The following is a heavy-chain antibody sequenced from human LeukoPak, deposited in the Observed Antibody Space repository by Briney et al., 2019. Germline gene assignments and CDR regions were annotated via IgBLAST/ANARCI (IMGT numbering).Heavy chain of an antibody. CDR1: GFTFSSYS. J-gene: IGHJ3*02. V-gene: IGHV3-23*01. CDR2: ISGSGGST. D-gene: IGHD6-19*01. Sequence: GGSLRLSCAASGFTFSSYSMNWVRQAPGKGLEWVSAISGSGGSTYYADSVKGRFTISRDNSKNTLYLQMNSLRAEDTAVYYCAKDRDSSGWRLRAFDIWGQGTMVTVSS. CDR3: AKDRDSSGWRLRAFDI.